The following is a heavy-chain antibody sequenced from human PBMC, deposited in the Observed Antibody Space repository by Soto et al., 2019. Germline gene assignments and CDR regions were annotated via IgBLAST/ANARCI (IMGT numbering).Heavy chain of an antibody. CDR1: GVSISSGSYY. CDR2: MSYSGIT. D-gene: IGHD1-7*01. V-gene: IGHV4-30-4*01. Sequence: PSETLSLTCTVSGVSISSGSYYWRWIRQPPGKGLEWIGFMSYSGITSYNASLKSRVTMSVDTSKSQFSLSLSFVTAADTAVYYCATMGTPATGLYYFDNWGQGTLVTVSS. J-gene: IGHJ4*02. CDR3: ATMGTPATGLYYFDN.